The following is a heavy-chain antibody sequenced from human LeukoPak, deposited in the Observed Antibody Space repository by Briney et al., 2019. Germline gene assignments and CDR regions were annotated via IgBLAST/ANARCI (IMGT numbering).Heavy chain of an antibody. CDR3: ARDGIQSIDY. CDR1: GFTFSDYA. D-gene: IGHD3-3*02. Sequence: GGSLRLSCAASGFTFSDYAMHWVRQAPGKGLEWVAFIWGDGSNQYYADSVRGRFTISRDNSKNSLYLEMNSLRAEDTAVYYCARDGIQSIDYWGQGTLVTVSS. J-gene: IGHJ4*02. V-gene: IGHV3-33*01. CDR2: IWGDGSNQ.